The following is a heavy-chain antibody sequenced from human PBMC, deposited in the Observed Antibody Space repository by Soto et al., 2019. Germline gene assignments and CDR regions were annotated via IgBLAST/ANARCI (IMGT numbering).Heavy chain of an antibody. D-gene: IGHD3-22*01. CDR3: ARRAWDSYYAIDV. Sequence: VQLVESGGGEVQPGRSLRLSCAASGFTYTDFALHWVRQAPGKGLEWVAIISYDGSDNYYADSVKGRFAISRDNPKNTLYLEMNSLRPEDTAVYFCARRAWDSYYAIDVWGQGTTVTVFS. CDR2: ISYDGSDN. CDR1: GFTYTDFA. J-gene: IGHJ6*02. V-gene: IGHV3-30*09.